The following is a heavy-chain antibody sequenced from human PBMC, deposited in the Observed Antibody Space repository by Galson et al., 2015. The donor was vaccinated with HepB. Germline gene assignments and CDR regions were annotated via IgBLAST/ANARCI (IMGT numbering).Heavy chain of an antibody. CDR1: GYSFTSYW. J-gene: IGHJ4*02. CDR3: ARHALGYCSGGSCYERPFDY. D-gene: IGHD2-15*01. V-gene: IGHV5-10-1*01. CDR2: IDPSDSYT. Sequence: QSGAEVTKPGESLRISCKGSGYSFTSYWISWVRQMPGKGLEWMGRIDPSDSYTNYSPSFQGHVTISADKSISTAYLQWSSLKASDTAMYYCARHALGYCSGGSCYERPFDYWGQGTLVTVSS.